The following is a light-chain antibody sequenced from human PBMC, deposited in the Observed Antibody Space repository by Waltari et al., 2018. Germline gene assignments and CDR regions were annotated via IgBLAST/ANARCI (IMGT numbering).Light chain of an antibody. V-gene: IGKV3-11*01. CDR1: ERISIS. CDR2: DAS. J-gene: IGKJ1*01. CDR3: QQSNNWPWT. Sequence: ESVLTQSPATLSCSPGERATPSCRASERISISLAWHQQKPGQAPRLLIYDASRRASGIPDRFSGSGSAKDFTLTISRLEPEDFAVYYCQQSNNWPWTFGQGTKVEIK.